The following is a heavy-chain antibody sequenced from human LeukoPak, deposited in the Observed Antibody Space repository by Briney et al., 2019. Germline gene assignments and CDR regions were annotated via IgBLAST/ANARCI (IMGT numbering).Heavy chain of an antibody. Sequence: GGSLRLSCAASGFTFSSYWMSWVRQAPGKGLEWVANLKQDGSEKYYVDSVKGRFTISRDNAKNSLYLQMNSLRAEDTAVYYCSRAVVYYYDSSGYYGAFDIWGQGTMVTVSS. V-gene: IGHV3-7*04. CDR3: SRAVVYYYDSSGYYGAFDI. CDR2: LKQDGSEK. J-gene: IGHJ3*02. D-gene: IGHD3-22*01. CDR1: GFTFSSYW.